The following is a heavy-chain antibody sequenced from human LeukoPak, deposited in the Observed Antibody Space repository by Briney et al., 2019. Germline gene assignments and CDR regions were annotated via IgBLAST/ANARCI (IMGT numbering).Heavy chain of an antibody. Sequence: AGGSLRLSCAASGFTFSSYGMHWVRQAPGKGLEWVAFIRYDGSNKYYADSVKGRFTISRDNSKNTLYLQMNSLRAEDTAVYYCAKGYGPGNAFDIWGQGTMVTVSS. CDR1: GFTFSSYG. D-gene: IGHD3-10*01. J-gene: IGHJ3*02. V-gene: IGHV3-30*02. CDR3: AKGYGPGNAFDI. CDR2: IRYDGSNK.